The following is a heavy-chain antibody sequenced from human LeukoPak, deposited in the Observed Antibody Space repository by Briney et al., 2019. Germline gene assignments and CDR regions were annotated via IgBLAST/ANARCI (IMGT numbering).Heavy chain of an antibody. J-gene: IGHJ4*02. CDR2: IKYDGSEK. CDR3: ARGWDGGNFDY. V-gene: IGHV3-7*01. CDR1: GFTFSTYW. Sequence: GGSLRLSCAASGFTFSTYWMAWVRQAPGKGLEWVANIKYDGSEKYYVDSVKGRFTISRDNAKNSLSLQMNSLRAEDTAVYYCARGWDGGNFDYWGQGTLVTVSS. D-gene: IGHD2-15*01.